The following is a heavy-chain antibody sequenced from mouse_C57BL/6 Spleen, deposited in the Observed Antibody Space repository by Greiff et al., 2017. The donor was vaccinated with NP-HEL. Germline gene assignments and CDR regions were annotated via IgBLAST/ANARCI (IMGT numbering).Heavy chain of an antibody. CDR1: GYTFTSYW. J-gene: IGHJ2*01. CDR2: IDPSDSYT. CDR3: ARRGDEDYFDY. Sequence: QVQLQQPGAELVMPGASVKLSCKASGYTFTSYWMHWVKQRPGQGLEWIGEIDPSDSYTNYNQKFKGKSTLTVDKSSSTAYMQLSSLTSEDSAVYYCARRGDEDYFDYWGQGTTLTVSS. V-gene: IGHV1-69*01.